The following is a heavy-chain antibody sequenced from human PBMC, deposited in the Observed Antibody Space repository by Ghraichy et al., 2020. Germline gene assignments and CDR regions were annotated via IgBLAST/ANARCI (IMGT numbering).Heavy chain of an antibody. CDR2: IYYNGNT. CDR3: ARGLNSGHYYYYYMDV. J-gene: IGHJ6*03. CDR1: GGSITSHY. Sequence: SETLSLTCSVSGGSITSHYWSWIRQPPGRGLEWIGYIYYNGNTNYNPSLKSRVTISKDTSNNQFSLRLSSVTAADTAVYYCARGLNSGHYYYYYMDVWGKGTTVTVSS. D-gene: IGHD1-26*01. V-gene: IGHV4-59*11.